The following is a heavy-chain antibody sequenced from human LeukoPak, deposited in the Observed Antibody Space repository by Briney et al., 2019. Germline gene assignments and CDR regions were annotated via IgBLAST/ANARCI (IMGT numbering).Heavy chain of an antibody. Sequence: GGSLRLSCAASGFTFSSYTMNWVRQPPGKGLEWVSYISSSSSTIYYADSVKGRFTISRDNAKNSLYLQMNSLRAEDTAVYYCARDRTFDIWGQGTMVTVSS. J-gene: IGHJ3*02. CDR1: GFTFSSYT. CDR3: ARDRTFDI. V-gene: IGHV3-48*04. CDR2: ISSSSSTI.